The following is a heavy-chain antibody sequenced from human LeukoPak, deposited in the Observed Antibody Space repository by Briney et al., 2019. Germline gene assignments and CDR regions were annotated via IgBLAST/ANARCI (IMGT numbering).Heavy chain of an antibody. J-gene: IGHJ5*02. CDR2: IYHSGGST. V-gene: IGHV4-38-2*02. Sequence: SETLSLTCTVPNYSISSSHYWGWIRQSPGKGLEWIGSIYHSGGSTFYNPSLESRITISVDTSKNQFSLKLNSVTAADTAVYYCARDHTTLAGHIQYFDPWGQGTLVTVSS. CDR3: ARDHTTLAGHIQYFDP. CDR1: NYSISSSHY. D-gene: IGHD2-15*01.